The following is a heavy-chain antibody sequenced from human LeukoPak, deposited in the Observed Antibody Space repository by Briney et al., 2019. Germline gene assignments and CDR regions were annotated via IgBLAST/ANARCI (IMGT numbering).Heavy chain of an antibody. V-gene: IGHV1-2*02. Sequence: GASVKVSRKASGYTCTDYYMHWVRQAPRQGLKWMGWINPNSGGTNFAQKFQGRVAMTRDTSISTAYLELGSLRSDDTAVYFCARARWQLVPYFDSWGQGTLVTVSS. CDR3: ARARWQLVPYFDS. D-gene: IGHD6-6*01. CDR1: GYTCTDYY. J-gene: IGHJ4*02. CDR2: INPNSGGT.